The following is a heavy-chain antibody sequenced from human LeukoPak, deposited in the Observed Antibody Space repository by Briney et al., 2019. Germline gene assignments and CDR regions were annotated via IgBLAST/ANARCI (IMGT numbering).Heavy chain of an antibody. CDR2: IMPLFGTA. CDR3: ARDVHGDYGSGWFDP. V-gene: IGHV1-69*05. J-gene: IGHJ5*02. Sequence: SVKVSCKASGYTFITYEIIWVRQATGQGLEWLGGIMPLFGTAGYAQKFQGRVTITKDESTRTVHLELTSLTSDDTAVYYCARDVHGDYGSGWFDPWGQGTLVSVSS. CDR1: GYTFITYE. D-gene: IGHD4-17*01.